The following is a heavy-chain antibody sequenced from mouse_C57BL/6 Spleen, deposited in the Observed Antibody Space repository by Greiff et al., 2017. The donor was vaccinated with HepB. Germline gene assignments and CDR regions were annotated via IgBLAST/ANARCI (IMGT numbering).Heavy chain of an antibody. J-gene: IGHJ2*01. V-gene: IGHV5-4*01. CDR1: GFTFSSYA. Sequence: EVQRVESGGGLVKPGGSLKLSCAASGFTFSSYAMSWVRQTPEKRLEWVATISDGGRYTYYPYNVKGRFTISRDNAKNNLYLQMSHLKSEDTAMYYGAGGGITTVVATGDYWGQGTTLTVSS. D-gene: IGHD1-1*01. CDR2: ISDGGRYT. CDR3: AGGGITTVVATGDY.